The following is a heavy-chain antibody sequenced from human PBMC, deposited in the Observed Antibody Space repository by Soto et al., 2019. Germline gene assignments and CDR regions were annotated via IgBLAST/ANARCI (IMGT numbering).Heavy chain of an antibody. CDR3: TSSRLANFDY. V-gene: IGHV6-1*01. Sequence: QTLSLTCAISGDSVSSNSVTSKWIRQSPSRGLEWLGRTYYRSKWSNNYAASMKNRITINPDTSKNQFSLQLTSVTSEDTAVYYCTSSRLANFDYWGLGTLVTVSS. CDR1: GDSVSSNSVT. J-gene: IGHJ4*02. CDR2: TYYRSKWSN. D-gene: IGHD6-13*01.